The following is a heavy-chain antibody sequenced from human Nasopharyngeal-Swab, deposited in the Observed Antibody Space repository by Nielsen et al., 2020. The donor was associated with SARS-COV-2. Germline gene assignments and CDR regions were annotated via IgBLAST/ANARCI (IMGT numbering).Heavy chain of an antibody. Sequence: RQAPGKGLEWVSYISSSGSTIYYADSVKGRFTISRDNAKNSLYLQMNSLRAEDTAVYYCARAGNFWSGYYRSYYYGMDVWGQGTTVPSP. V-gene: IGHV3-11*01. D-gene: IGHD3-3*01. J-gene: IGHJ6*02. CDR3: ARAGNFWSGYYRSYYYGMDV. CDR2: ISSSGSTI.